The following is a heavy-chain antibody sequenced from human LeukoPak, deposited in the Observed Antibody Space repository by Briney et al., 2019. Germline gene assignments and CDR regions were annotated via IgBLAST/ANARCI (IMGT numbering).Heavy chain of an antibody. CDR1: GGSISSYY. V-gene: IGHV4-59*12. CDR2: IYYSGST. Sequence: SETLSLTCTVSGGSISSYYWSWIRQPPGKGLEWIGSIYYSGSTYYNPSLKSRVTISVDTSKNQFSLKLSSVTAADTAVYYCARGSGGAVAVHRIDYWGQGTLVTVSS. CDR3: ARGSGGAVAVHRIDY. J-gene: IGHJ4*02. D-gene: IGHD6-19*01.